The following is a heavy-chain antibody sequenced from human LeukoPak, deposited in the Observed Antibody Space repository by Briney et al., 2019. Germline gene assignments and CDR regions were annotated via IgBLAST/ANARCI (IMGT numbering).Heavy chain of an antibody. CDR2: IYPGDSDT. CDR3: ARHVPTGGWRYSDY. V-gene: IGHV5-51*01. CDR1: GYSFTNYW. D-gene: IGHD6-19*01. Sequence: GESLKISCKGSGYSFTNYWIGWVRQMPGKGLEWMGIIYPGDSDTRYRPSFQGQVTISADKSISAAYLQWSSLKASDTAMYYCARHVPTGGWRYSDYWGQGTLVTVSS. J-gene: IGHJ4*02.